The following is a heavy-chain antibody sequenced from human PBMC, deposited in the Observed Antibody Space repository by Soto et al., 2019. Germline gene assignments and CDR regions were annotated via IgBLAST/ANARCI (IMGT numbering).Heavy chain of an antibody. CDR3: ARSSGMCRGLMVGY. J-gene: IGHJ4*02. V-gene: IGHV3-74*01. CDR1: GFTFNNYW. CDR2: INGDGTIT. D-gene: IGHD3-10*01. Sequence: EVQLVESGGGLVQPGGSLRLSCAASGFTFNNYWIHWVRQAPGKGLVWVSRINGDGTITTDADSVKGRFTLSRDNAKNTVYLQMNDLRAEDTAVYYCARSSGMCRGLMVGYWGQGTLGTVSS.